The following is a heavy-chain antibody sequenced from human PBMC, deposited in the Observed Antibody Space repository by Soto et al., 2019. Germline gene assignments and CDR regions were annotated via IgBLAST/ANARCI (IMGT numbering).Heavy chain of an antibody. CDR3: ARMTLGYCSSISCYLPYYYYGMDV. D-gene: IGHD2-2*01. J-gene: IGHJ6*02. CDR2: INHSGST. CDR1: GGSFSGYY. Sequence: QVQLQQWGAGLLKPSETLSLTCAVYGGSFSGYYWSWIRQPPGKGLEWIGEINHSGSTNYNPSLTTRVTITVDASTNQFSLKVSSVAAADTAVYYCARMTLGYCSSISCYLPYYYYGMDVWGQGTTVTVSS. V-gene: IGHV4-34*01.